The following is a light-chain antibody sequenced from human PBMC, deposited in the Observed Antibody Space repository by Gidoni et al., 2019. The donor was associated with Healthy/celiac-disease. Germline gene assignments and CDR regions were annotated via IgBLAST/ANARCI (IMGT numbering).Light chain of an antibody. CDR2: QDS. CDR3: QAWDSSTNWV. J-gene: IGLJ3*02. CDR1: KLGDKY. Sequence: SYELTQPPSVSVSPGQTASITCSGDKLGDKYACWYQQKPCQSPVLVIYQDSKRPSGIPERFSGSNSGNTATLTISGTQAMDEADYYCQAWDSSTNWVFGGGTKLTVL. V-gene: IGLV3-1*01.